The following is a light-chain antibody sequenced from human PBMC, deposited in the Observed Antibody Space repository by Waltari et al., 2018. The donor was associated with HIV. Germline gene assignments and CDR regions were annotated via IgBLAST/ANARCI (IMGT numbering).Light chain of an antibody. V-gene: IGLV1-51*01. CDR3: VTWDKSLTAVV. CDR1: SSNIGSRS. CDR2: DNN. Sequence: QSVLTQPPSVSPAPGQKLTISFSVSSSNIGSRSVSWYQHLPGRAPKLLLYDNNERPSGIPGRFSGSKSGTSATLGITGLQTGDEADYYCVTWDKSLTAVVFGGGTKLTVL. J-gene: IGLJ3*02.